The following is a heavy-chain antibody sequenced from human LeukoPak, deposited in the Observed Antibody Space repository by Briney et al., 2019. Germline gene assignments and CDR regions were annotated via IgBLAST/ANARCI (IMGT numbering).Heavy chain of an antibody. CDR1: GYTFTSYG. CDR2: ISAYNGNT. V-gene: IGHV1-18*01. Sequence: GASVKVSCKASGYTFTSYGISWVRQAPGQGLEWMGWISAYNGNTNYAQKLQGRVTMTTDTSTSTAYMELRSLRSDDTAVYYCARDLPGGYSGYALLDPWGQGTLVTVSS. CDR3: ARDLPGGYSGYALLDP. J-gene: IGHJ5*02. D-gene: IGHD5-12*01.